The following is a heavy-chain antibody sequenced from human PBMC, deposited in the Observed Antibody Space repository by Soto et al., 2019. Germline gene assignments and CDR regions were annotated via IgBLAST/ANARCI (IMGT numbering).Heavy chain of an antibody. D-gene: IGHD6-19*01. CDR2: IDWDDDK. CDR3: ARMVYSSGWYRQIDY. J-gene: IGHJ4*02. V-gene: IGHV2-70*01. Sequence: PTLVNPTQTLTLTCTFSGFSLSTSGMCVSWIRQPPGKALEWLALIDWDDDKYYSTSLKTRLTISKDTSKNQVVLTMTNMDPVDTATYYCARMVYSSGWYRQIDYWGQGTLVTVSS. CDR1: GFSLSTSGMC.